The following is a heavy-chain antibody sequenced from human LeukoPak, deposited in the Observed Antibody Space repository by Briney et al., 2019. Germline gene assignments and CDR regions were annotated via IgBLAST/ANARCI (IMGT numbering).Heavy chain of an antibody. V-gene: IGHV4-61*01. CDR3: ARDFYGSGSDAFDI. CDR2: IYYSGST. Sequence: SETLSLTCTVSGGSVSSGSYYWSWIRQPPGKGLEWIGYIYYSGSTNYNPSLKSRVTISVDTSKNQFSLKLSSVTAADTAVYYCARDFYGSGSDAFDIWGQGTMVTVSS. J-gene: IGHJ3*02. CDR1: GGSVSSGSYY. D-gene: IGHD3-10*01.